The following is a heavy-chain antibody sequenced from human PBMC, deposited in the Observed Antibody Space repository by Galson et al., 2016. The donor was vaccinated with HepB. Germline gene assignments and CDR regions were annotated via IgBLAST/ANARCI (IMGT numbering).Heavy chain of an antibody. V-gene: IGHV4-39*07. J-gene: IGHJ4*02. CDR3: GLQEELDD. CDR2: IYYSGRT. Sequence: GLEWIGSIYYSGRTYYNTSLESRVTISVDTSKNQFSLNLESVTAADTAVYFCGLQEELDDWGQGTLVTVS. D-gene: IGHD1-26*01.